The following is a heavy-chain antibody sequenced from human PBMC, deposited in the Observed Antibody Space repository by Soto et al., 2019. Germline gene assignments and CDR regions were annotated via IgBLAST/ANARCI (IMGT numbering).Heavy chain of an antibody. CDR3: ARDSSPDCSSTSCSGAY. D-gene: IGHD2-2*01. CDR1: GGPISSNNW. Sequence: PSETLSLTCVVSGGPISSNNWWSWVRQPPGKGLEWIGEIYHSGSTNYNPSLKSRVTISVDKSKNQFSLNLSSVTAADTAVYYCARDSSPDCSSTSCSGAYGGQGTLVTVSS. V-gene: IGHV4-4*02. CDR2: IYHSGST. J-gene: IGHJ4*02.